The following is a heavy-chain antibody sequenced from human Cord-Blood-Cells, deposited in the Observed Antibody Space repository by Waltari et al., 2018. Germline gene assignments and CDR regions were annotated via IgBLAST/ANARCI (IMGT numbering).Heavy chain of an antibody. CDR1: GYTFTSYS. D-gene: IGHD3-3*01. CDR3: ARDRRSPFGVVIIHNWFDP. Sequence: QVQLVQSGAEVKKPGASVKVSCKASGYTFTSYSMHWVRQAPGQGLEWMGIINPMSGRTSYEQKFQSRVTRTRETSTSTVYMELSSLGSEDTAVYYCARDRRSPFGVVIIHNWFDPWGQGTLVTVSS. V-gene: IGHV1-46*01. J-gene: IGHJ5*02. CDR2: INPMSGRT.